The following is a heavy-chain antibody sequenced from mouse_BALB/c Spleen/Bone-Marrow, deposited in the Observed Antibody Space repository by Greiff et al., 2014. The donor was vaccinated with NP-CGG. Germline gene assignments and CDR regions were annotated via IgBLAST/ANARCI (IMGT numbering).Heavy chain of an antibody. CDR3: ARDGGDVDFVY. CDR1: GISITTGNYR. J-gene: IGHJ2*01. D-gene: IGHD3-3*01. V-gene: IGHV3-5*02. Sequence: VQLQQSGPGLVKPSQTVSLTCTVTGISITTGNYRWSWIRQFPGNKLEWIGYIYYSGTITYNPSLTSRTTITRDTSKNQFFLEMNSLTAEDTATYYCARDGGDVDFVYWGQGTTLTVSS. CDR2: IYYSGTI.